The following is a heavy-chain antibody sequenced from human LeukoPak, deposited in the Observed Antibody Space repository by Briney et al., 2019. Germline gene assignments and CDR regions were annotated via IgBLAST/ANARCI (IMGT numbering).Heavy chain of an antibody. CDR3: AKDRRLQDYYMDV. Sequence: PGGSLRLSCAASGFTFSSYGMHWVRQAPGKGLEWVAFIRYDGSNKYYADSVKGRFTISRDNSKNTLYLQMNSLRAEDTAVYYCAKDRRLQDYYMDVWGKGTTVTIPS. V-gene: IGHV3-30*02. CDR2: IRYDGSNK. D-gene: IGHD4-11*01. J-gene: IGHJ6*03. CDR1: GFTFSSYG.